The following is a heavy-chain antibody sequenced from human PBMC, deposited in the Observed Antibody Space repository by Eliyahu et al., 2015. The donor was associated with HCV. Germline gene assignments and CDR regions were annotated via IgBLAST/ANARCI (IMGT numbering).Heavy chain of an antibody. J-gene: IGHJ4*02. V-gene: IGHV3-48*03. CDR1: GFPFXNXE. CDR3: AAYSIPSGNFDY. D-gene: IGHD3-3*02. CDR2: IWSSGSGT. Sequence: EVQLVESGGGLVQPGGSLRXXCTXSGFPFXNXESNWVRQAPGKGLEWVSFIWSSGSGTHYAASVTGRXTISRDNXKNSLYLQMNSLRAEDTAVYYCAAYSIPSGNFDYWGQGTLVTVSS.